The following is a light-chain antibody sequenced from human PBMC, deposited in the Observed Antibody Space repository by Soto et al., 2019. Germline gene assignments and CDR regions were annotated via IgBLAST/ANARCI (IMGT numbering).Light chain of an antibody. V-gene: IGKV1-5*01. J-gene: IGKJ1*01. CDR1: QSISSW. CDR3: QQYGAYWT. CDR2: DAS. Sequence: IQMTQSPSTLSASVGDRVTITCRASQSISSWLAWYQQKPGKAPKLLIYDASALPRGVPSRFSGSGSGTEFTLTISSLQPDDFATYYCQQYGAYWTFGQGTKVDI.